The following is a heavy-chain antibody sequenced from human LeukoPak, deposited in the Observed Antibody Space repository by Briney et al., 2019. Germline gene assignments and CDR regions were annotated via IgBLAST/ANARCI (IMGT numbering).Heavy chain of an antibody. CDR2: ISAYNGNT. CDR3: ARDSSTYYDYVWGSYRNYYFDY. V-gene: IGHV1-18*03. J-gene: IGHJ4*02. Sequence: ASVKVSCKASGYTFTSYGISWVRQAPGQGLEWMGWISAYNGNTNYAQKLQGRVTMTAATSTSTAYMELRSLRSDDMAVYYCARDSSTYYDYVWGSYRNYYFDYWGQGTLVTVSS. D-gene: IGHD3-16*02. CDR1: GYTFTSYG.